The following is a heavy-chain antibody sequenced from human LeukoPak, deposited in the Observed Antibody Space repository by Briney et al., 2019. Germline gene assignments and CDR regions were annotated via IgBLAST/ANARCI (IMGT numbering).Heavy chain of an antibody. CDR2: ISTSGDST. CDR1: EFTFSSQN. J-gene: IGHJ4*02. V-gene: IGHV3-21*06. Sequence: GGSLRLSCAASEFTFSSQNMNWARQAPGKGLEWVAYISTSGDSTKYADSVEGRFTISRDNAENSLFLLMNSLRVEDTAVYYCVKNGWLDYWGQGILVTVSS. CDR3: VKNGWLDY. D-gene: IGHD6-19*01.